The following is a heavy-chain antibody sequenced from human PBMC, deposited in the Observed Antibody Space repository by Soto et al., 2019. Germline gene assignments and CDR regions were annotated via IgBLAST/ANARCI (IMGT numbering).Heavy chain of an antibody. D-gene: IGHD3-22*01. J-gene: IGHJ4*02. CDR1: GFTFSSLG. Sequence: GGSLRLSCAASGFTFSSLGMHWVRQAPGKGLEWVAVISYDGSNKYYADSVKGRFTISRDNSKNTLYLQMNSLRAEDTAVYYCAKALLSGYYSYYFDYWGQGTLVTVSS. V-gene: IGHV3-30*18. CDR2: ISYDGSNK. CDR3: AKALLSGYYSYYFDY.